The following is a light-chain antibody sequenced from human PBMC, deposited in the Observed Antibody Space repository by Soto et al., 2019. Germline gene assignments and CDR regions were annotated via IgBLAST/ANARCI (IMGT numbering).Light chain of an antibody. CDR2: DAS. CDR1: QTVGTY. V-gene: IGKV3-11*01. J-gene: IGKJ5*01. CDR3: QQRNTWPRIT. Sequence: EIVLTQFPATLSLFPGETATLSCRASQTVGTYLAWYQQKPGQAPRLLISDASNRATGVPTRFSGSGSGTDFTLTISSLEHEDFAVYCCQQRNTWPRITFGQGTRLEIK.